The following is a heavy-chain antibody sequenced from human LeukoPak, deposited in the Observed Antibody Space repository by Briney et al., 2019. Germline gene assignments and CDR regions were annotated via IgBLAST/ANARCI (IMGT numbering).Heavy chain of an antibody. Sequence: GASVKVSCKASGGTFSSYAISWVRQAPGQGLEWMGGIIPIFGTANYAQKFQGRVTITADKSTSTAYMELSSLRSEDTAVYYCARELLLLAFDIWGQGTMVTVSS. V-gene: IGHV1-69*06. CDR2: IIPIFGTA. D-gene: IGHD2-15*01. J-gene: IGHJ3*02. CDR3: ARELLLLAFDI. CDR1: GGTFSSYA.